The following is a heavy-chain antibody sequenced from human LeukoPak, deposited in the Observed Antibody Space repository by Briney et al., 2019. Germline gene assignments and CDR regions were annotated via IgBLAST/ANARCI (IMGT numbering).Heavy chain of an antibody. CDR2: ISGSGSST. J-gene: IGHJ4*02. CDR1: GFTFSNYA. D-gene: IGHD1-26*01. CDR3: ARDYRSTFDY. V-gene: IGHV3-23*01. Sequence: GGSLRLSCAASGFTFSNYAMTWVRQAPGKGLEWVSGISGSGSSTYYADSVKGRFTLSRDYPKNTLYLQMNSLRAEDTAVYYCARDYRSTFDYWGQGALVTVSS.